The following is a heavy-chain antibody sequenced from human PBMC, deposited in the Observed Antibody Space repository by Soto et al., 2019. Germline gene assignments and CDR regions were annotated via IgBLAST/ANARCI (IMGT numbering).Heavy chain of an antibody. Sequence: CXRLSWSVAVFTFVVYARTLFRQAPGKGLEWVSVISTSGDRRDYADSMNGRFTISRDNSKNMLYLQMNSLRVEDTAIYYCPFKRNFHPHYWGPGPPVTVSS. D-gene: IGHD3-3*01. CDR2: ISTSGDRR. V-gene: IGHV3-23*01. CDR3: PFKRNFHPHY. CDR1: VFTFVVYA. J-gene: IGHJ4*01.